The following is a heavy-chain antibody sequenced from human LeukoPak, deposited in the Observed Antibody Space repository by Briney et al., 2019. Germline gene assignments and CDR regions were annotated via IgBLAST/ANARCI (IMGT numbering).Heavy chain of an antibody. V-gene: IGHV3-23*01. J-gene: IGHJ4*02. D-gene: IGHD2-15*01. CDR2: ISGSGGST. CDR3: AKDRDIVVVVAAIPYDY. CDR1: GFTFSSYA. Sequence: PGGSLRLSCAASGFTFSSYAMSWVRQAPGKGLEWVSAISGSGGSTYYADSVKGRFTISRDNSKNTLYLQMNSLRAEDTAVYYCAKDRDIVVVVAAIPYDYWGQGTLVTVSS.